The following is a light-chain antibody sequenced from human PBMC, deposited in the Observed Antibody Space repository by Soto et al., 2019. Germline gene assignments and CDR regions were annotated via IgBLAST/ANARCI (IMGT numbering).Light chain of an antibody. CDR2: KAS. Sequence: DIQMTQSPSTLSASVGDRVTITCRASESISSWLAWYQQKPGKAPKLLIYKASNLESGVPSRFSGSGSGTEFPLTISSLQTDDFATYYCQQYNSFSPWTFGQGTKVEIK. CDR1: ESISSW. CDR3: QQYNSFSPWT. J-gene: IGKJ1*01. V-gene: IGKV1-5*03.